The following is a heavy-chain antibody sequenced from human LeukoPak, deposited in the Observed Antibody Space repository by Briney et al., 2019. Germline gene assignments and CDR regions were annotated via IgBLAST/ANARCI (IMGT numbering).Heavy chain of an antibody. J-gene: IGHJ4*02. CDR1: GFTLFSSYD. V-gene: IGHV3-33*05. CDR2: IKYDGSDK. CDR3: SIVAVASDFDY. Sequence: GGSLRLSCAASGFTLFSSYDMHWRRQAPGKGLEWVSIIKYDGSDKYYIDSVKRRFIISRDNSRNTLYQQMNSLRVEDTAVYYCSIVAVASDFDYWGEGTLVTVYS. D-gene: IGHD6-19*01.